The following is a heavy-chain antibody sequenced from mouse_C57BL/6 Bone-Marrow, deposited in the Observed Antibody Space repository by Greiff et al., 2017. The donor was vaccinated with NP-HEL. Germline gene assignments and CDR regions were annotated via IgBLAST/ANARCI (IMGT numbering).Heavy chain of an antibody. CDR2: ISSGGSYT. Sequence: EVKLVESGGDLVKPGGSLKLSCAASGFTFSSYGMSWVRQTPDKRLEWVATISSGGSYTYYPDSVKGRFTITRDTAKNTLYLQMSSLKSEDTAMYYCASPGFAYWGQGTLVTVSA. J-gene: IGHJ3*01. V-gene: IGHV5-6*01. CDR1: GFTFSSYG. CDR3: ASPGFAY.